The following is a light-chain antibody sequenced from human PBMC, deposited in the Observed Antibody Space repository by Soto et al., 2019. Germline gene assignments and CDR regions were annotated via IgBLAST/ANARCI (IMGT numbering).Light chain of an antibody. CDR1: QSLGSH. J-gene: IGKJ4*01. V-gene: IGKV3-15*01. CDR3: QQYNNWPPIT. Sequence: EIVMTQSPPTLSLSPGERATLSCRASQSLGSHLAWYQQKPGQAPRLLIYAASTRATGIPARFSGSGSGTEFSLTISNLQSEDFAVYYCQQYNNWPPITFGGGTKVEIK. CDR2: AAS.